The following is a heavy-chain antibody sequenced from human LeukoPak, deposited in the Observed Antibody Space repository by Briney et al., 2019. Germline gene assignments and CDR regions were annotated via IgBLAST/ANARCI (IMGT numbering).Heavy chain of an antibody. CDR1: GYTFTSYY. J-gene: IGHJ3*02. D-gene: IGHD2-8*01. Sequence: ASVKVSCKASGYTFTSYYMHWVRQAPGQGLEWMGIINPSGGSTNYAQKFQGRVTITADESTSTAYMELSSLRSEDTAVYYCAREGILYPSGGLDAFDIWGQGTMVTVSS. V-gene: IGHV1-46*01. CDR2: INPSGGST. CDR3: AREGILYPSGGLDAFDI.